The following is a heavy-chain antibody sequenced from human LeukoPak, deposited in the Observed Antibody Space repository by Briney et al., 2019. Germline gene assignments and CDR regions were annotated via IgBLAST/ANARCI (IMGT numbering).Heavy chain of an antibody. J-gene: IGHJ6*03. CDR3: AKGDYYYMDV. CDR2: IRYDGSNK. Sequence: GGSLRLSCTASAFTFGPYTMNWVRQAPGKGLEWVAFIRYDGSNKYYADSVKGRFTISRDNSKNTLYLQMNSLRAEDTAVYYCAKGDYYYMDVWGKGTTVPVSS. CDR1: AFTFGPYT. V-gene: IGHV3-30*02.